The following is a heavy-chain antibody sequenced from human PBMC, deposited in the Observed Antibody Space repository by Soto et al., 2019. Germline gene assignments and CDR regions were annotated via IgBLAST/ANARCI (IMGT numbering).Heavy chain of an antibody. CDR1: GYTFTSYD. J-gene: IGHJ6*02. V-gene: IGHV1-8*01. CDR3: ARGVTPYYYDSSGYYGVVSNYYYYGMDV. Sequence: ASVKVSCKASGYTFTSYDINWVRQATGQGLEWMGWMNPNSGNTGYAQKFQGRVTMTRNTSISTAYMELSSLRSEDTALYYCARGVTPYYYDSSGYYGVVSNYYYYGMDVCGQGTTVTVSS. D-gene: IGHD3-22*01. CDR2: MNPNSGNT.